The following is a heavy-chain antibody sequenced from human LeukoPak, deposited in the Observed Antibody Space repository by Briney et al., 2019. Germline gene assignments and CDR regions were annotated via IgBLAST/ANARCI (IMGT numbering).Heavy chain of an antibody. V-gene: IGHV1-18*01. CDR2: ISAYNGNT. CDR3: ARTQTGIAVAGTCDY. J-gene: IGHJ4*02. CDR1: GYTFTSYG. Sequence: GASVKVSCKASGYTFTSYGISWVRQAPGQGLEWVGWISAYNGNTNYAQKLQGRVTMTTDTSTSTAYMELRSLRSDDTAVYYCARTQTGIAVAGTCDYWGQGTLVTVSS. D-gene: IGHD6-19*01.